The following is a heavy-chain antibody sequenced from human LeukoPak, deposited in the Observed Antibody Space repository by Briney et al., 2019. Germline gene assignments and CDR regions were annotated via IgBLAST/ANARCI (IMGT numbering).Heavy chain of an antibody. D-gene: IGHD4-17*01. CDR1: GGSFSGYY. CDR2: INHSGST. CDR3: ARDWGMTAVYSIDY. Sequence: PSETLSLTCAVYGGSFSGYYWSWIRQPPGKGLEWIGEINHSGSTNYNPSLKSRVTISVDTSKNQFSLKLSSVTAADTAVYYCARDWGMTAVYSIDYWGQGTLVTVSS. J-gene: IGHJ4*02. V-gene: IGHV4-34*01.